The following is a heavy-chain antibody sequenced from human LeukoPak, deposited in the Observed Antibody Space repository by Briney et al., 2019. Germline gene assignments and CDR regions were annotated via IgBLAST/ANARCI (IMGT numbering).Heavy chain of an antibody. V-gene: IGHV4-39*07. CDR1: GGSINKATYY. Sequence: SETLSLTCTVSGGSINKATYYWGWIRQPPGKGLEWIGSLSSSGSTYYNPSLKGRVTSSLDTSKNQFSLKLSSVTAADTAVYYCARDYVVDSTLVAFFDYWGQGTLVTVSS. J-gene: IGHJ4*02. CDR3: ARDYVVDSTLVAFFDY. CDR2: LSSSGST. D-gene: IGHD2-8*02.